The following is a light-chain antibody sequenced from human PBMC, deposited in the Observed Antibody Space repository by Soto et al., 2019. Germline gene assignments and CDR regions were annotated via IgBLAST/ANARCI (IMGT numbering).Light chain of an antibody. CDR1: QSVSRS. J-gene: IGKJ5*01. CDR2: GAS. Sequence: EIVLTHSPGTLSLSPGERATLSCRASQSVSRSLAWYQQKPGQAPRLLIYGASSRATGIPDRFSGSGSGTDFTLTISRLEPEDFAVYYCQQYDSSSPITFGQGTRLEIK. CDR3: QQYDSSSPIT. V-gene: IGKV3-20*01.